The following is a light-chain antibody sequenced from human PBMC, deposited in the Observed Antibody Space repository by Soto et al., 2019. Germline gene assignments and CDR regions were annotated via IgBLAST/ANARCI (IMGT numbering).Light chain of an antibody. CDR1: TNDVGGYNY. V-gene: IGLV2-14*01. J-gene: IGLJ1*01. CDR2: EVS. CDR3: NSYSSSTSPPDV. Sequence: QSALTQPASVSGSPGQSITISCTGTTNDVGGYNYVSWYQQHPGKAPKLLIFEVSSRPSGVSNRFSGSKSGNTASLTISALQAEDEADYFCNSYSSSTSPPDVFGTGTKLTVL.